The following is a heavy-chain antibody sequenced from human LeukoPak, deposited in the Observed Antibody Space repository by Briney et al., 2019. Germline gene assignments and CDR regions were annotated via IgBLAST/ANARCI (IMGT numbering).Heavy chain of an antibody. CDR2: INHSGNT. Sequence: SETLSLTCAVYGGSFSGHYWSWIRQPPGKGLEWIGEINHSGNTNYNPSLKSRVTISLDTSKNQLSLKLTSVTAADTAVYYCARGGLESCSSASCYARFDPWGQGTLVTVSS. CDR1: GGSFSGHY. D-gene: IGHD2-2*01. J-gene: IGHJ5*02. V-gene: IGHV4-34*01. CDR3: ARGGLESCSSASCYARFDP.